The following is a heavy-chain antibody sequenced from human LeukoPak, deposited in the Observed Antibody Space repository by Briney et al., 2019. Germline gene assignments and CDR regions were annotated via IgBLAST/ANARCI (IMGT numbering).Heavy chain of an antibody. CDR3: ARAYYYDSPDAFDI. CDR2: INTNTGNP. Sequence: ASVKVSCKASGYTFTRYAMNWVRQAPGQGLEWMGWINTNTGNPTYAQGFIGRFVFSLETSVSTAYLQINRLKAEDTAVYYCARAYYYDSPDAFDIWGQGTMVTVSS. J-gene: IGHJ3*02. D-gene: IGHD3-22*01. V-gene: IGHV7-4-1*02. CDR1: GYTFTRYA.